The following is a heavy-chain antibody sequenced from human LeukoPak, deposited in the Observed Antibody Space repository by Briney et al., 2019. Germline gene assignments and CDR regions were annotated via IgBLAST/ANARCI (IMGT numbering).Heavy chain of an antibody. J-gene: IGHJ4*02. CDR3: VRGPSITSRNEFDY. Sequence: PSETLSLTCAVYGGSFSGYYWNWIRQAPGKGLEWIGEINDSGNTNYNPSRKSRVTISADTSNNRFSLSLSSVTAADTAFYFCVRGPSITSRNEFDYWGQGTLVTVSS. CDR2: INDSGNT. CDR1: GGSFSGYY. V-gene: IGHV4-34*01. D-gene: IGHD1-1*01.